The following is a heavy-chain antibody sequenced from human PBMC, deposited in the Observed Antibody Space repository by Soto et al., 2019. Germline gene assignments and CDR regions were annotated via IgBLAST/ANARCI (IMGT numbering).Heavy chain of an antibody. Sequence: VHLLESGGGLVHPGGSLRLSCTASGFTFSNYAMTWVRQGPGKGLQWVAGINGGGDSPHYADSVKGRFIIPRDNSNNTLVLQMRRLRVDDTALYYCAKRGKFGGFDYWGQGTLLTVSS. J-gene: IGHJ4*02. CDR1: GFTFSNYA. D-gene: IGHD3-10*01. V-gene: IGHV3-23*01. CDR2: INGGGDSP. CDR3: AKRGKFGGFDY.